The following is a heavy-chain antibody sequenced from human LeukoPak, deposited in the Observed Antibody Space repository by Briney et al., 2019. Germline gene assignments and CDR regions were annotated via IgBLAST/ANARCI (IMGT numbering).Heavy chain of an antibody. CDR1: GFTFSSYG. D-gene: IGHD3-10*01. J-gene: IGHJ3*02. Sequence: PGGSLRLSCAASGFTFSSYGMHWVRQAPGKGLVWVSRINDDGSGTGSADSVKGRFTISRDNAKNTLYLQMNSLRAEDTAVYYCARESYGSGSYLVDSSSQGTMVTVSS. V-gene: IGHV3-74*01. CDR3: ARESYGSGSYLVDS. CDR2: INDDGSGT.